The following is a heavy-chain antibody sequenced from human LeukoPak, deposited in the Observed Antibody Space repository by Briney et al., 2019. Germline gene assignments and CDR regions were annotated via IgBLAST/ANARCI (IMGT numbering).Heavy chain of an antibody. CDR3: ARERRGYYAEY. CDR1: GFTFSNYA. V-gene: IGHV3-30*04. Sequence: PGRSLRLSCAASGFTFSNYAMHWVRQAPGKGLEWVALISHDGSAPFYADSVKGRFIISKDSPQNTLYLQMNSLRPEDTAVYYCARERRGYYAEYWGQGTLVTVSS. J-gene: IGHJ4*02. D-gene: IGHD3-3*01. CDR2: ISHDGSAP.